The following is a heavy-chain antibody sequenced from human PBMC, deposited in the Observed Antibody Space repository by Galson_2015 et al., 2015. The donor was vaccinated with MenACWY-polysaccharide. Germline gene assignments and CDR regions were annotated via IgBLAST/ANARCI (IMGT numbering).Heavy chain of an antibody. D-gene: IGHD7-27*01. J-gene: IGHJ4*02. CDR1: GDSVSGHSAA. Sequence: CAISGDSVSGHSAAWNWVRQSRSRGLEWLGRTYYRSKWSNNYAVSLRSRITINADTSKNQFSLQLNSMTPEDTAVYYCARDMNGDVGLDYWGQGTLVTVSS. CDR2: TYYRSKWSN. CDR3: ARDMNGDVGLDY. V-gene: IGHV6-1*01.